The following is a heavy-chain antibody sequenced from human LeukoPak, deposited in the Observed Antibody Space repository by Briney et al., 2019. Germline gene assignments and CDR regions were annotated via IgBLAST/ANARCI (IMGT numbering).Heavy chain of an antibody. D-gene: IGHD2-2*01. Sequence: GGSLRLSCAASGVSFISYGMSWVRQAPGKGLEWVASISCGSGYIFYGDSAKGRFTISRDNAKDSLFLQMNSLTVEDTAVYYCARDEGHTVTNEYFQHWGQGTLVTVSS. J-gene: IGHJ1*01. CDR3: ARDEGHTVTNEYFQH. V-gene: IGHV3-21*01. CDR2: ISCGSGYI. CDR1: GVSFISYG.